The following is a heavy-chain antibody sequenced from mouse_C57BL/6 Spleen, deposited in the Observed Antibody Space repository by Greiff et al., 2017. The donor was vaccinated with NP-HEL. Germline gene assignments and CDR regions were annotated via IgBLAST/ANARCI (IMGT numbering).Heavy chain of an antibody. CDR3: ARAFYYGNYGYFDV. D-gene: IGHD2-1*01. J-gene: IGHJ1*03. V-gene: IGHV1-39*01. CDR2: INPNYGTT. Sequence: VHVKQSGPELVKPGASVKISCKASGYSFTDYNMNWVKQSNGKSLEWIGVINPNYGTTSYNQKFKGKATLTVDQSSSTAYMQLNSLTSEDSAVYYCARAFYYGNYGYFDVWGTGTTVTVSS. CDR1: GYSFTDYN.